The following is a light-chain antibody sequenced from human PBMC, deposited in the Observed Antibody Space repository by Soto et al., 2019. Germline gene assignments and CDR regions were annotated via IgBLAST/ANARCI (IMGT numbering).Light chain of an antibody. CDR1: QSVSSD. V-gene: IGKV3-15*01. CDR2: GAS. CDR3: QQYTKWPPIT. Sequence: EIVMTQSPATLSVSPGERVTLSCRASQSVSSDVAWYQQKPGQAPRLVVYGASTRATGIPARFSGSGSGTEFTLTISSLQSEDFAVYYCQQYTKWPPITFGQGTRLEIE. J-gene: IGKJ5*01.